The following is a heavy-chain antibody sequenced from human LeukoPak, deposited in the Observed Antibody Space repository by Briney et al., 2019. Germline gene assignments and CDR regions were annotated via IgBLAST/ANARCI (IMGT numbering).Heavy chain of an antibody. J-gene: IGHJ4*02. V-gene: IGHV4-38-2*01. CDR3: ARNVTAGFFDY. CDR2: IYHSWGI. Sequence: SETLSLTCAVSGSSFTSGYFWGWIRPPPGEGLEWIATIYHSWGIYFNPSLKSRVSISLDASKNEFSLRLTSLTAGDTAIYYCARNVTAGFFDYWGQGILVTVSS. CDR1: GSSFTSGYF. D-gene: IGHD1-1*01.